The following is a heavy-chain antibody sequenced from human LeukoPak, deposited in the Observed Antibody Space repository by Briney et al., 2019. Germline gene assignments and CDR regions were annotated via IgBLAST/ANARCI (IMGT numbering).Heavy chain of an antibody. V-gene: IGHV4-59*01. CDR3: ATDNSYGSGSYYT. J-gene: IGHJ4*02. D-gene: IGHD3-10*01. CDR1: GGSISSYY. CDR2: IYYSGST. Sequence: PSETLSLTCTVSGGSISSYYWSWIRQPPGKGLEWMGYIYYSGSTNYNPSLKTRVTISVDTSKNQFSLKLSSVTAADTAVYYCATDNSYGSGSYYTWGQGTLVTVSS.